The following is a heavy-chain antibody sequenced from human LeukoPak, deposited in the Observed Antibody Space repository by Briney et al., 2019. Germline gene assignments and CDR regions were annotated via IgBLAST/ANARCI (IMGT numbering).Heavy chain of an antibody. CDR1: GYTFTSYF. D-gene: IGHD6-13*01. J-gene: IGHJ5*02. V-gene: IGHV1-46*01. CDR3: ARGELGSSFRIHNWFDP. CDR2: INPSGGST. Sequence: ASVKVSYTASGYTFTSYFMHWVRQAPGQGLEWMGIINPSGGSTSYAQKFQGRVTMTRDTSTSTVYMELSSLRSEDTAVYYCARGELGSSFRIHNWFDPWGQGTLVTVSS.